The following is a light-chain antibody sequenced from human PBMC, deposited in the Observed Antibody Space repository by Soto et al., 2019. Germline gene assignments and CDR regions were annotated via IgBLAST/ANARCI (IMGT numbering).Light chain of an antibody. CDR1: QSISSW. CDR2: KAS. J-gene: IGKJ4*01. CDR3: QQYNSYPS. V-gene: IGKV1-5*03. Sequence: DIQMTQSPSTLSASGGDRVTITCGASQSISSWLAWYQQKPGKAPKLLIYKASSLESGVPSRFSGSGSGTEFTLTISSLQPDDFATYYCQQYNSYPSFGGGTKVEIK.